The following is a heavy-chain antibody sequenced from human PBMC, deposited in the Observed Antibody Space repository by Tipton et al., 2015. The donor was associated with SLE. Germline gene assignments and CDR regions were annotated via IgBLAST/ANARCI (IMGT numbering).Heavy chain of an antibody. CDR1: GGSISSHY. CDR2: IYYSGST. D-gene: IGHD3-16*02. CDR3: ARQRVIPGVIWYGFDY. Sequence: TLSLTCTVSGGSISSHYWSWIRQPPGKGLEWIGYIYYSGSTNYNPSLKSRVTISVDTSKNQFSLKLSSVTAADTAVYYCARQRVIPGVIWYGFDYWGQGTLVTVSS. J-gene: IGHJ4*02. V-gene: IGHV4-59*11.